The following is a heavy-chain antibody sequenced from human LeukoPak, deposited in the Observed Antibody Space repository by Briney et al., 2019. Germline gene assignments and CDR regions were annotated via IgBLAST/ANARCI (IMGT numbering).Heavy chain of an antibody. Sequence: GGSLRLSCAASGFTFSSYSMNWVRQAPGKGLEWVSSISSSSSYIYYADSVKGRFTISRDNAKNSLYLQMNSLRAEDTAVYYCARDPYYYDSSGLNWFDPWGQGTLVTVSS. CDR1: GFTFSSYS. J-gene: IGHJ5*02. CDR3: ARDPYYYDSSGLNWFDP. CDR2: ISSSSSYI. V-gene: IGHV3-21*01. D-gene: IGHD3-22*01.